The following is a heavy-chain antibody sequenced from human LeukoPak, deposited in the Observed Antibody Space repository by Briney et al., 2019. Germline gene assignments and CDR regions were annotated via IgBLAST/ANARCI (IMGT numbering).Heavy chain of an antibody. CDR2: IYHSGST. J-gene: IGHJ5*02. Sequence: SETLSLTCAVSGYSISSGYYWGWIRQPPGKGLEWIGSIYHSGSTYYNPSLKSRVTISVDTSKNQFSLKLSSVTAADTAVYYCAVWGYCSSTSCFGGFDPWGQGTLVTVSS. CDR3: AVWGYCSSTSCFGGFDP. D-gene: IGHD2-2*01. V-gene: IGHV4-38-2*01. CDR1: GYSISSGYY.